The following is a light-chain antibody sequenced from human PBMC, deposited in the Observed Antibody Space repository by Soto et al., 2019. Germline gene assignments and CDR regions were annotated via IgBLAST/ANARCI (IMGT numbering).Light chain of an antibody. Sequence: EVVLTQCPGTLSLSPGERATLSCRASQTITGTYLAWYQQKPGQAPRLLIHGASTRAAGIPDRFSGGGTGTEVNLNSSRVEPEDFAMYYCQQYGRSKRWTFGQGTKVEVK. CDR2: GAS. CDR3: QQYGRSKRWT. J-gene: IGKJ1*01. CDR1: QTITGTY. V-gene: IGKV3-20*01.